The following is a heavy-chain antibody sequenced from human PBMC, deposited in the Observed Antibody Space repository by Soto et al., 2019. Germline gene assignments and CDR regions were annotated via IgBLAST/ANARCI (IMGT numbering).Heavy chain of an antibody. CDR3: ARAYGDPNYYYYGMDV. J-gene: IGHJ6*02. Sequence: GASVKVSCKASGYTFTTYTMHWVRQAPGQRPEWMGWIIAGNGNTKYSEKFQGRVTITRDTSASTAHMEVSSLRTEDTAVYYCARAYGDPNYYYYGMDVWGQGTTVTVS. CDR2: IIAGNGNT. CDR1: GYTFTTYT. D-gene: IGHD4-17*01. V-gene: IGHV1-3*01.